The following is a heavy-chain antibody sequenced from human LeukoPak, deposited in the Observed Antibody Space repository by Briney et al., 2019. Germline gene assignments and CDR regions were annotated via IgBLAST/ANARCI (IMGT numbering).Heavy chain of an antibody. D-gene: IGHD2-2*01. Sequence: GGSLRLSCAASGFTFSSYAMSWVRQAPGKGLEWVSAISGSGGTTYYADSVKGRFTISRDNSKNTLYLQMNSLRAEDTAVFYCAKVPRYCSSTSCYAGYFEYWGQGTLVTVSS. CDR3: AKVPRYCSSTSCYAGYFEY. J-gene: IGHJ4*02. CDR2: ISGSGGTT. V-gene: IGHV3-23*01. CDR1: GFTFSSYA.